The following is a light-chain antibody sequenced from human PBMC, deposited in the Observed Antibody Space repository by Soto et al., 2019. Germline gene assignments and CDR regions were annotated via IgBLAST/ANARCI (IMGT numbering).Light chain of an antibody. Sequence: VLAQPPSASGTPGQRVTISCSGSSSNIGSNTVNWYQQLPGTAPKLLIYRNNQRPSGVPDRFSGSKSGTSASLAISGLQSEDEADYYCAAWDDSLNGSYVFGIGTKVTVL. CDR1: SSNIGSNT. CDR2: RNN. CDR3: AAWDDSLNGSYV. V-gene: IGLV1-44*01. J-gene: IGLJ1*01.